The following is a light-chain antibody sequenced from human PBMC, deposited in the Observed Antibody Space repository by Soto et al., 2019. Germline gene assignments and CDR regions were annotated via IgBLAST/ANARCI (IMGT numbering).Light chain of an antibody. J-gene: IGLJ2*01. Sequence: QSALTQPASVSGSPGQSITISCTGTSSDIGNYHLVSWYQQHPGKVPKVIIYEGTKRPSGVSNRFSGSKSGNTASLTISGIKADDEADYYCSSYISSDVIFGGGTKLTVL. CDR3: SSYISSDVI. V-gene: IGLV2-23*01. CDR1: SSDIGNYHL. CDR2: EGT.